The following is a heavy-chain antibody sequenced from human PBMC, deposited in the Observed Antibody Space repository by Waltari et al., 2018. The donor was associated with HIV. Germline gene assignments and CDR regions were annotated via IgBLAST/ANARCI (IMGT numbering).Heavy chain of an antibody. D-gene: IGHD3-22*01. CDR3: ARDTPDAYYYDTSGYWS. V-gene: IGHV1-2*02. CDR2: INPNSGGT. CDR1: GYTLTGYY. Sequence: QVQLVQSGAEVKKPGASVKVSCKASGYTLTGYYLPWVRQAPGQGLEWMGWINPNSGGTNYAQKFQGRVTMTRDTSISTAYMELSRLRSDDTAVYHCARDTPDAYYYDTSGYWSWGQGTLVTVSS. J-gene: IGHJ5*02.